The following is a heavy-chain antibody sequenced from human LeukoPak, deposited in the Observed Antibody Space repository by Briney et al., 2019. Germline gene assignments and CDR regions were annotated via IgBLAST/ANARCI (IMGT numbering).Heavy chain of an antibody. V-gene: IGHV1-3*01. CDR2: INAGNGNT. D-gene: IGHD6-19*01. Sequence: ASVKVSCKASGYTFTSYSMHWVRPAPGQRLEWMGWINAGNGNTKYSQKFQGRVTITRDTSASTAYMGLSSLRSEDPSVTYCARATQWLVLFYYWGQGPLVTASS. CDR1: GYTFTSYS. J-gene: IGHJ4*02. CDR3: ARATQWLVLFYY.